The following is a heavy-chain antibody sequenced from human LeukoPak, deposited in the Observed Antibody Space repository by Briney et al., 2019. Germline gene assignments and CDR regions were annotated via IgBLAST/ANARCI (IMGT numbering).Heavy chain of an antibody. Sequence: PGGSLRLSCEASGFTFSNYAMSWVRQAPGKGLEWVSGISGSGGSTYYADSVKGRFTISRDNSKNTLYLQMNSLRAEDTAVYYCAKDPGPFDYWGQGTLVTVSS. CDR2: ISGSGGST. V-gene: IGHV3-23*01. CDR3: AKDPGPFDY. J-gene: IGHJ4*02. CDR1: GFTFSNYA.